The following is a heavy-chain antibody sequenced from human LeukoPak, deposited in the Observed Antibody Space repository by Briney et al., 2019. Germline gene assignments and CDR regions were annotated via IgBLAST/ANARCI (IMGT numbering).Heavy chain of an antibody. D-gene: IGHD3-22*01. CDR3: ARAYYYDVSVTPDY. Sequence: AGSLRLSCVASGFTFSNYGMHWVRQAPGQGLEWVAVIWYDGSNEYYADSVKGRFTISRYTSKNTLYLQMNSLRAEDTAVYYCARAYYYDVSVTPDYWGQGTLVTVSS. J-gene: IGHJ4*02. CDR1: GFTFSNYG. CDR2: IWYDGSNE. V-gene: IGHV3-33*01.